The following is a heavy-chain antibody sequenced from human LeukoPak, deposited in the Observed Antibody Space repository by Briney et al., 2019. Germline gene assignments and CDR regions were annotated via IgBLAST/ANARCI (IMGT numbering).Heavy chain of an antibody. Sequence: GGSLRLSCAASGFTFSGSAMHWVRRASGKGLEWVGRIRSKTKNNATAYAASVKGRFTISRDDSKNTAYLQMNSLKTEDTAVYYCARDMGGGAFDIWGQGTMVTVSS. J-gene: IGHJ3*02. V-gene: IGHV3-73*01. CDR1: GFTFSGSA. CDR3: ARDMGGGAFDI. D-gene: IGHD2-15*01. CDR2: IRSKTKNNAT.